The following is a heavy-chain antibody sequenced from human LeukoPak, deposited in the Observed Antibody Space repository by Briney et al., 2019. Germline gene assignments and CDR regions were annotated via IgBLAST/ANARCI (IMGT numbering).Heavy chain of an antibody. CDR1: GFTFDSYS. CDR3: ARRLAY. J-gene: IGHJ4*02. V-gene: IGHV3-48*04. Sequence: GGSLRLSCAASGFTFDSYSMSWVRQAPGKGLEWVSYITSGNSTIYYPDSVKGRFTISRDNAKNSLYLQMNSPRAEDTAIYYCARRLAYWGQGTRVTVSS. CDR2: ITSGNSTI.